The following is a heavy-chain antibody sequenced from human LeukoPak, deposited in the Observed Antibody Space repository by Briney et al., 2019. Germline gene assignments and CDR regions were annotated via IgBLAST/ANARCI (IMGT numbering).Heavy chain of an antibody. V-gene: IGHV4-34*01. D-gene: IGHD5-18*01. J-gene: IGHJ1*01. Sequence: SETLSLTCAVYGGSFSGYYWSWIRQPPGKGLEWIGEINHSGSTNYNPSLKSRVTISVDTSKNQFSLKLSSVTAADTAVYYCAGPGSGYSYGLVFQHWGQGTLVTVSS. CDR1: GGSFSGYY. CDR2: INHSGST. CDR3: AGPGSGYSYGLVFQH.